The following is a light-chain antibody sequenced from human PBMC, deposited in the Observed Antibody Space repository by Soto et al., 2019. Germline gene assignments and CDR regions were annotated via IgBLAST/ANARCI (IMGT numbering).Light chain of an antibody. J-gene: IGKJ2*01. V-gene: IGKV3-20*01. CDR1: QSVSSRY. Sequence: EIVLTQSPGTLSLSPGERATLSCRASQSVSSRYLAWYQQKPGQAPRLLIYGASSRSTGIPDRFSGSGAGTDFTLTISRLEPEDFSVYYCQQYGSSHMYTFGQGTKLELK. CDR2: GAS. CDR3: QQYGSSHMYT.